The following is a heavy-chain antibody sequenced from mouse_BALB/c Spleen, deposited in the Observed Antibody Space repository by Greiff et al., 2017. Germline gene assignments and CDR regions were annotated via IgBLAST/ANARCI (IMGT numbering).Heavy chain of an antibody. CDR3: VRQGVWGYAMDY. J-gene: IGHJ4*01. CDR2: IRSKSNNYAT. Sequence: DVKLVESGGGLVQPKGSLKLSCAASGFTFNTYAMNWVRQAPGKGLEWVARIRSKSNNYATYYADSVKDRFTISRDDSQSMLYLQMNNLKTEDTAMYYCVRQGVWGYAMDYWGQGTSVTVSS. CDR1: GFTFNTYA. V-gene: IGHV10-1*02. D-gene: IGHD4-1*01.